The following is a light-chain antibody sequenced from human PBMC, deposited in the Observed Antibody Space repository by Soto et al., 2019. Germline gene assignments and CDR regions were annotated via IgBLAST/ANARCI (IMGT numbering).Light chain of an antibody. Sequence: QSVLTQPPSASGTPGQRVTISCSGSSSNIGSHTVNWYQQLPGTAPKLLIYSNNQRPSGVPDRFSGSKSGTSASLAISGLRSEDEADYYCAAWDDSLNGVVFGGGTKLTVL. V-gene: IGLV1-44*01. CDR2: SNN. CDR3: AAWDDSLNGVV. J-gene: IGLJ2*01. CDR1: SSNIGSHT.